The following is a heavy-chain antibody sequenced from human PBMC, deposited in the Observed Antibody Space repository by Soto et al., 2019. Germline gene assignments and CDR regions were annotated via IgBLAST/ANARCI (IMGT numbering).Heavy chain of an antibody. CDR1: GYNFAGYW. Sequence: GEALKISCKGSGYNFAGYWIAWVRQMPGKGLELMGIIYPSDSDTRYRPPFQGQVTISADKSISSAYLQWSRLRASDTAMYYCARGGVSTRTFDYWGQGTPVTVSS. V-gene: IGHV5-51*01. CDR3: ARGGVSTRTFDY. D-gene: IGHD3-3*01. J-gene: IGHJ4*02. CDR2: IYPSDSDT.